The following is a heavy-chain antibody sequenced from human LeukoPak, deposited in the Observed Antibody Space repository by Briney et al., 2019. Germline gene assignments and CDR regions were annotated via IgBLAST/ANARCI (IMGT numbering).Heavy chain of an antibody. D-gene: IGHD6-19*01. J-gene: IGHJ4*02. V-gene: IGHV4-59*08. CDR2: TYYTGST. Sequence: SETLSLTCTVSGVSISSYYWSWIRQPPGKGLEWIGYTYYTGSTDYNPSRKSRVTISVDTSKNQFSLKLSSVTAADTAVYYCARQACGSGCSKGIHYWGQGALVTVSS. CDR1: GVSISSYY. CDR3: ARQACGSGCSKGIHY.